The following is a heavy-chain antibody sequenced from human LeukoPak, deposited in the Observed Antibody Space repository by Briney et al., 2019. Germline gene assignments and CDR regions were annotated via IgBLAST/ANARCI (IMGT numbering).Heavy chain of an antibody. CDR2: ISGKTGTT. CDR3: ARINTRDGYDYDSFDY. J-gene: IGHJ4*02. V-gene: IGHV3-23*01. CDR1: GFTFNTYA. D-gene: IGHD5-24*01. Sequence: PGGSLRLSCAASGFTFNTYAMTWVRQAPGKGLEWVSSISGKTGTTYHADSVKGRFTVSRDSSKTTLYLQMNSLRAEDTAVYYCARINTRDGYDYDSFDYWGQGTLVTVSS.